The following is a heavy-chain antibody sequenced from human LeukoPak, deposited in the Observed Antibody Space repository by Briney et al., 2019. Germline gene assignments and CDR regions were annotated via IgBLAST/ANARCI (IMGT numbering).Heavy chain of an antibody. CDR1: GYTFTSYG. CDR2: ISAYNGNT. Sequence: ASVKVSCKASGYTFTSYGISWVRQAPGQGLEYMGWISAYNGNTNYAQKLQGRVTMTTDTSTSTAYMELRSLRSDDTAVYYCARAPGYCSSTSCSPTHIWFDPCGQGTLVTVSS. V-gene: IGHV1-18*04. D-gene: IGHD2-2*01. CDR3: ARAPGYCSSTSCSPTHIWFDP. J-gene: IGHJ5*02.